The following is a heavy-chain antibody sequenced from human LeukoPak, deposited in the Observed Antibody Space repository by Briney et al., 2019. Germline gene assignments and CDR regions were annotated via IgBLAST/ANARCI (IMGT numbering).Heavy chain of an antibody. CDR2: IIPIFGTA. D-gene: IGHD4-11*01. J-gene: IGHJ6*03. V-gene: IGHV1-69*05. CDR3: ASSSNYVFSRHYMDV. Sequence: SVKVSCKASGGSFSSYASSWVRQAPGQGLEWMGGIIPIFGTANYAQKFQGRVTITTDESTSTAYMELSSLRSEDTAVYYCASSSNYVFSRHYMDVWGKGTTVTVSS. CDR1: GGSFSSYA.